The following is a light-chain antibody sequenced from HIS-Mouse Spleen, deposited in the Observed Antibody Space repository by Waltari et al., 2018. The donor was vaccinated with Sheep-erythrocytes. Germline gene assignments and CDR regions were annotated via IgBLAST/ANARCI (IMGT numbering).Light chain of an antibody. CDR2: DVS. Sequence: QSALTQPRSVSGSPGQSVTISCTGTSSDVGGYNYVSWYQQHPGKAPKLMIYDVSKRPSGGPDRFSGSKSGNTATLTISGTQAMDEADYYCQAWDSSTVVFGGGTKLTVL. CDR1: SSDVGGYNY. CDR3: QAWDSSTVV. J-gene: IGLJ2*01. V-gene: IGLV2-11*01.